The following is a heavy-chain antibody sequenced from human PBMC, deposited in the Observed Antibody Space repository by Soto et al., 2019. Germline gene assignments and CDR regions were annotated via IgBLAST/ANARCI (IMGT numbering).Heavy chain of an antibody. Sequence: SETLSLTCTVSGGSISSGDYYWIWIRQPPGKGLEWIGYIYYSGSTYYNPSLKSRVTISVDTSKNQFSLKLSSVTAADTAVYYCARSQLVTGPLYYYGMDVWGQGTTVTAP. CDR1: GGSISSGDYY. V-gene: IGHV4-30-4*01. J-gene: IGHJ6*02. CDR2: IYYSGST. CDR3: ARSQLVTGPLYYYGMDV. D-gene: IGHD1-20*01.